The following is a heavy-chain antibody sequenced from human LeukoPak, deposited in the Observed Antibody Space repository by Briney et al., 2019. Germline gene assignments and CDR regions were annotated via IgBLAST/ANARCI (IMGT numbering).Heavy chain of an antibody. D-gene: IGHD3-22*01. Sequence: ASVKVSCKASGYTFTGYYMHWVRQAPGQVVEWMGRINPNSGGTNYAQKFQGRVTMTRDTSISTAYMELSRLRSDDTAVYYCARVFRHYYDSSGYLDYWVQGTLVTVSS. V-gene: IGHV1-2*06. CDR1: GYTFTGYY. J-gene: IGHJ4*02. CDR3: ARVFRHYYDSSGYLDY. CDR2: INPNSGGT.